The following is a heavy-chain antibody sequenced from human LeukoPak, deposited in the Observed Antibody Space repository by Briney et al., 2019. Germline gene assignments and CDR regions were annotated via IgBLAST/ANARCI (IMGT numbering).Heavy chain of an antibody. CDR3: AKERDTDFDY. J-gene: IGHJ4*02. D-gene: IGHD5-18*01. CDR2: ISWNSGSI. V-gene: IGHV3-9*01. CDR1: GFTFDDYA. Sequence: PGGSLRLSCAASGFTFDDYAMHWVRQAPGKGLEWVSGISWNSGSIGYADSVKGRFTISRDNAKNSLYLQMNSVRAEDTALYYCAKERDTDFDYWGQGTLVTVSS.